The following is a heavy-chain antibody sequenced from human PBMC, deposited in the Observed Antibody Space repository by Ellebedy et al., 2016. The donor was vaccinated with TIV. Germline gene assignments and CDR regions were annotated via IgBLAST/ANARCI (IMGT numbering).Heavy chain of an antibody. CDR3: ARHERSMIAAAAPLNWFDP. D-gene: IGHD6-13*01. CDR2: IYYSGST. CDR1: GGSISSYY. Sequence: SETLSLXXTVSGGSISSYYWSWIRQPPGKGLEWIGYIYYSGSTYYNPSLKSRVTISVDTSKNQFSLKLSSVTAADTAVYYCARHERSMIAAAAPLNWFDPWGQGTLVTVSS. J-gene: IGHJ5*02. V-gene: IGHV4-59*04.